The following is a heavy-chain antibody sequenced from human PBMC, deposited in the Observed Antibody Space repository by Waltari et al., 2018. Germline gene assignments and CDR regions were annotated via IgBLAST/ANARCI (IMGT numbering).Heavy chain of an antibody. J-gene: IGHJ3*02. V-gene: IGHV3-21*01. CDR3: ARDDDDYGDYADAFDI. CDR2: ISSSSSYI. Sequence: EVQLVESGGGLVKPGGSLRLSCAASGFTFSSYSMNWVRKAPGKGLEWVSSISSSSSYIYYADSVKGRFTISRDNAKNSLYLQMNSLRAEDTAVYYCARDDDDYGDYADAFDIWGQGTMVTVSS. CDR1: GFTFSSYS. D-gene: IGHD4-17*01.